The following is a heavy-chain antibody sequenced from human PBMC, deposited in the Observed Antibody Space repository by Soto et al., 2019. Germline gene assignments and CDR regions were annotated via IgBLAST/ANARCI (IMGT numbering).Heavy chain of an antibody. D-gene: IGHD1-26*01. Sequence: PSETLSLTCTVSGGSISSYYWSWIRQPPGKGLEWIGYIYYSGSTNYNPSLKSRVTISVDTSKNQFSLKLSSVTAADTAVYYCARTPGGSDGEKRPIDYWGQGTLVTVSS. CDR2: IYYSGST. J-gene: IGHJ4*02. CDR1: GGSISSYY. CDR3: ARTPGGSDGEKRPIDY. V-gene: IGHV4-59*01.